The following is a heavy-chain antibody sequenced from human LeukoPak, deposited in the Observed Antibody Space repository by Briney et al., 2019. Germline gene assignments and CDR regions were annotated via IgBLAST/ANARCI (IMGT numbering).Heavy chain of an antibody. V-gene: IGHV4-39*01. CDR1: GGSICSTAYY. D-gene: IGHD1-14*01. Sequence: PSETLSLTCTVSGGSICSTAYYWVWIRQPPGKGLEWIGTIFYSGTTYYNPSLKSRLTISVDTSKNQFSLRLNSVTAADTAIYYCARRLGTYNPYFDSWGQGTLVTVSS. J-gene: IGHJ4*02. CDR2: IFYSGTT. CDR3: ARRLGTYNPYFDS.